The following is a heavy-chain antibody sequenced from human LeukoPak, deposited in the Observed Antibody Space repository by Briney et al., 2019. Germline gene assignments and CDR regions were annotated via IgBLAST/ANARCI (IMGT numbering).Heavy chain of an antibody. V-gene: IGHV4-34*01. J-gene: IGHJ4*02. CDR1: GGSFSGYY. CDR3: ARGGYGLDY. Sequence: ETLSLTCAVYGGSFSGYYWSWIRQPPGKGLEWIGEINHSGSTNYNPSLKSRVTISVDTSKNQFSLKLSSVTAADTAVYYCARGGYGLDYWGQGTLVTVSS. CDR2: INHSGST. D-gene: IGHD5-12*01.